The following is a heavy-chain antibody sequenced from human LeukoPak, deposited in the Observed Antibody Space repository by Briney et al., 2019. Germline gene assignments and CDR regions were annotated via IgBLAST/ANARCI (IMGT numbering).Heavy chain of an antibody. CDR1: GFTFDDYA. CDR2: ISWNSGSI. J-gene: IGHJ6*03. V-gene: IGHV3-9*01. CDR3: AKGHYYYYMDV. Sequence: GRSLRLSCAASGFTFDDYAMHWVRQAPGKGLEWVSGISWNSGSIGYADSVKGRFTISRDNAKNSLYLQMNSLRAEDTALYYCAKGHYYYYMDVWGKGTTVTVSS.